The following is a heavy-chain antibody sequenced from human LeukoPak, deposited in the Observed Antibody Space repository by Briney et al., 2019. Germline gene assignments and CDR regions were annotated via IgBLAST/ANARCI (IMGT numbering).Heavy chain of an antibody. CDR2: IFYSGST. CDR3: ARQGIGVRGVIITLEYFDY. D-gene: IGHD3-10*01. V-gene: IGHV4-39*01. Sequence: SDTLSLTCTVSSGSISTSNYYWGWVRKPPGKALEWFGNIFYSGSTYYSPSLKSRVTISLDTSRDQFSLKLSSVTAADTAVYYCARQGIGVRGVIITLEYFDYWGQGTLVTVSS. CDR1: SGSISTSNYY. J-gene: IGHJ4*02.